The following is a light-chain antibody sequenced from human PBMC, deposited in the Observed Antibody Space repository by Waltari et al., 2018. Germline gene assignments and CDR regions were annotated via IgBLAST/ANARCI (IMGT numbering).Light chain of an antibody. Sequence: QSVLTQPPSVSGAPGQRVTISCTGSDSNIGAGYDVHWYQQLPGTAPKLLSYGNTNLPSGVPDRFSGSKSCTSGSLAITGLQAEDEAYYYCQSYDRSLTGSWVFGGGTKLTVL. CDR3: QSYDRSLTGSWV. J-gene: IGLJ3*02. CDR2: GNT. CDR1: DSNIGAGYD. V-gene: IGLV1-40*01.